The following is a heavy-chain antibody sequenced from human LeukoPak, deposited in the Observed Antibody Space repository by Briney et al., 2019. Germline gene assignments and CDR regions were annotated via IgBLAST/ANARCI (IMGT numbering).Heavy chain of an antibody. CDR1: GFTFSSYA. D-gene: IGHD2-2*01. J-gene: IGHJ3*02. CDR2: ISGSGGST. CDR3: ARGAVVVPAAMGDAFDI. Sequence: GGSLRLSCAASGFTFSSYAMSWVRQAPGKGLEWVSAISGSGGSTYYADSVKGRFTISRDNSKNTLYLQMNSLRAEDTAVYYCARGAVVVPAAMGDAFDIWGQGTMVTVSS. V-gene: IGHV3-23*01.